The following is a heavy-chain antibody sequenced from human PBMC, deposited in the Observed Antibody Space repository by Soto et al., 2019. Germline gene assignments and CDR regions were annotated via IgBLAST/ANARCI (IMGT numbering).Heavy chain of an antibody. J-gene: IGHJ3*01. V-gene: IGHV4-59*01. Sequence: QVQLQESGPGLVKPSETLSLSCTVSGGSISSYYWSWIRQPPGKGLEWIAYIDYSGSIKYNPSLKSRVTISVDTSKNQISLKVSSVTAADTAIYYCARDRIAADGTEVAFDFWGQGTMVTVSS. CDR3: ARDRIAADGTEVAFDF. D-gene: IGHD6-13*01. CDR2: IDYSGSI. CDR1: GGSISSYY.